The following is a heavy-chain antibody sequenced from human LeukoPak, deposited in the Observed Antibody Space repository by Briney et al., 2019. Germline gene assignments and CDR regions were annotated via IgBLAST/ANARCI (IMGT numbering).Heavy chain of an antibody. CDR2: ISYDGSNK. D-gene: IGHD3-9*01. Sequence: PGGSLRLSCAASGFTFSSYAMHWVRQAPGKGLEWVAVISYDGSNKYYADSVKGRFTISRDNSKNTLYLQMNSLRAEDTAVYYCAKPPLRYDILTGYFDYWGQGTLVTVSS. CDR3: AKPPLRYDILTGYFDY. J-gene: IGHJ4*02. CDR1: GFTFSSYA. V-gene: IGHV3-30*04.